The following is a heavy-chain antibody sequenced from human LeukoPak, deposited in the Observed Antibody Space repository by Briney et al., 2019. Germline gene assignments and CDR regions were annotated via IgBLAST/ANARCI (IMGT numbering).Heavy chain of an antibody. V-gene: IGHV1-2*02. Sequence: ASVKVSCKASGYTFTGYYMHWVRQAPGQGLEWMGWTNPNSGGTNYAQKFQGRVTMTRDTSISTAYMELSRLRSDDTAVYYCARRSAAAGTVVYWGQGTLVTVSS. D-gene: IGHD6-13*01. CDR2: TNPNSGGT. J-gene: IGHJ4*02. CDR3: ARRSAAAGTVVY. CDR1: GYTFTGYY.